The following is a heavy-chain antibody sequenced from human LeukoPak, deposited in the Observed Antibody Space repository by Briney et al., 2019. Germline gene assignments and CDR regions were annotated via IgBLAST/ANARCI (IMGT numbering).Heavy chain of an antibody. D-gene: IGHD5-18*01. CDR2: IHPDGKNT. CDR1: GFTFSNYW. J-gene: IGHJ3*01. CDR3: ATYVDTVRYDAFDV. Sequence: GSLRLSCAASGFTFSNYWMDWVRQAPGKGLVWVSRIHPDGKNTAYADSVKGRFTISRDNARNTLFLQMNSLRTEDAAVYYCATYVDTVRYDAFDVWGQGTMVTVSS. V-gene: IGHV3-74*01.